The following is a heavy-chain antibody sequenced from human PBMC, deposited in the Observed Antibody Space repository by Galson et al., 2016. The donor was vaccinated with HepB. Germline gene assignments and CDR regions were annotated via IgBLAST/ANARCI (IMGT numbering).Heavy chain of an antibody. V-gene: IGHV3-30*04. CDR3: AREWSMDV. CDR1: GFIVSSHV. CDR2: LSYDGITQ. J-gene: IGHJ6*02. Sequence: LRLSCAASGFIVSSHVMNWVRQVPGKGLECVAFLSYDGITQYYTDSVRGRFTISRDNAKNTLYLEMKSLSPEDTAVYYCAREWSMDVWGRGTTVTVSS. D-gene: IGHD5-12*01.